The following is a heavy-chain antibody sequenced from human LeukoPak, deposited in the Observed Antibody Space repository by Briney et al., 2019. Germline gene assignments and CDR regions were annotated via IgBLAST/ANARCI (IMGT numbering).Heavy chain of an antibody. V-gene: IGHV3-49*03. CDR1: GFTFSSYW. J-gene: IGHJ4*02. CDR3: TREYYYHSSGFDY. CDR2: IRSKAYGATT. D-gene: IGHD3-22*01. Sequence: GGSLRLXCAASGFTFSSYWMSWFRQAPGKGLQWVGYIRSKAYGATTEYAASVKGRFTISRDDSKSIAYLQMNSLKTEDTAVYYCTREYYYHSSGFDYWGQGTLVTVSS.